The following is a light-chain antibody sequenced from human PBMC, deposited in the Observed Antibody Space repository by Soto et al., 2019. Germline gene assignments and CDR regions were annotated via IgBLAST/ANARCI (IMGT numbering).Light chain of an antibody. CDR1: NLGTKY. CDR3: LAWDSFTTSFV. CDR2: QDT. J-gene: IGLJ1*01. V-gene: IGLV3-1*01. Sequence: SYELTQPPSVSVSPGQTATITCSGDNLGTKYTCWYQQKPGQSPLLVMYQDTKRPSGIPERFSGSNSGDTATLTISGTQAMDEADYYCLAWDSFTTSFVFGTGTKLTVL.